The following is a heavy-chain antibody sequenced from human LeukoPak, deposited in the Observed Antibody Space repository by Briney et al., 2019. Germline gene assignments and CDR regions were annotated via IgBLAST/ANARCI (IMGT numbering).Heavy chain of an antibody. Sequence: SETLSLTCTVSGGSITSYYWSWIRQPPGKGLEWIGYMYYTGSTNYNPSLESRVTISVDKSKNHFSLKLSSVTAADTAVYYCARRAAAGPTGFDYWGQGTLVTVS. D-gene: IGHD6-13*01. CDR2: MYYTGST. CDR3: ARRAAAGPTGFDY. V-gene: IGHV4-59*01. J-gene: IGHJ4*02. CDR1: GGSITSYY.